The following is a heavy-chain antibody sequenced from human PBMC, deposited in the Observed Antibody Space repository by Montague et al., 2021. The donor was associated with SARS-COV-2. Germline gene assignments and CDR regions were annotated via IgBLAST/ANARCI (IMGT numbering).Heavy chain of an antibody. J-gene: IGHJ5*02. CDR1: GGSISSYY. V-gene: IGHV4-59*01. Sequence: SETLSLTCTVSGGSISSYYWSWIRQPPGKGLEWIGYMSYSGTTNYNPSLRSRLTMSIDTSKDQLSLKVSSLTAADAAVYYCARGRDQLGWFDPWGQGTLVTVSS. CDR3: ARGRDQLGWFDP. D-gene: IGHD7-27*01. CDR2: MSYSGTT.